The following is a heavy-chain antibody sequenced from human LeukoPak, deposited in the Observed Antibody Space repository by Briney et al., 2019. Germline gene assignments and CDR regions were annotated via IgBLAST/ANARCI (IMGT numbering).Heavy chain of an antibody. D-gene: IGHD4-17*01. J-gene: IGHJ4*02. V-gene: IGHV3-21*01. CDR1: GFTFSSYS. Sequence: GGSLRLSCAASGFTFSSYSMNWVGQAPGKRLEWLSSITSSCSHMYYADSVKGRFTISRDNAKSSLYLQMNSLSAEDTAVSYCASFMTTVTIPDYWGQGTLVTVSS. CDR2: ITSSCSHM. CDR3: ASFMTTVTIPDY.